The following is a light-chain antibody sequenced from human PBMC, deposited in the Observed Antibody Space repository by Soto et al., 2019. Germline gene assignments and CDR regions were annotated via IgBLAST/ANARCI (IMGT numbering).Light chain of an antibody. Sequence: EIVLTQFPATLSLSPGERATLSCRASQSVSTYLAWYQQKPGQAPRLLIYGASNRATGIPARFSGSGSGTDFTLTIRSLEPEDSAVYYCHQRGTWPETFGQGTKVEIK. CDR2: GAS. CDR3: HQRGTWPET. V-gene: IGKV3-11*01. CDR1: QSVSTY. J-gene: IGKJ1*01.